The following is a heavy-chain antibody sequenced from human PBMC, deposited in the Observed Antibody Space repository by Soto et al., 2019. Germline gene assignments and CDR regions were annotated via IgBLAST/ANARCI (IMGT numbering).Heavy chain of an antibody. V-gene: IGHV3-9*01. CDR2: ISWNSGSI. CDR3: AKVYYYDSSGYRSYWYFDL. D-gene: IGHD3-22*01. CDR1: GFTFDDYA. Sequence: GGSLRLSCAASGFTFDDYAMHWVRHAPGKGLEWVSGISWNSGSIGYADSVMGRFTISRDNAKNSLYLQMNSLRAEDTALYYCAKVYYYDSSGYRSYWYFDLWGRGTLVTVSS. J-gene: IGHJ2*01.